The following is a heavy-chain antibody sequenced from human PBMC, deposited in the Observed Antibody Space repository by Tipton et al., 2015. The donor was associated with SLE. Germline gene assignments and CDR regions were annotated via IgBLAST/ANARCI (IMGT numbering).Heavy chain of an antibody. CDR1: GFTFGDYA. Sequence: RSLRLSCTASGFTFGDYAVSWVRQAPGKGLEWVGFTRSKSHNGATEYAASVKGRFTISRDDSKSIAYLQMNSLKTEDTAMYYCTRDPLDYDILTGYHYYFDDWGQRTLGSVSS. J-gene: IGHJ4*02. V-gene: IGHV3-49*04. CDR2: TRSKSHNGAT. CDR3: TRDPLDYDILTGYHYYFDD. D-gene: IGHD3-9*01.